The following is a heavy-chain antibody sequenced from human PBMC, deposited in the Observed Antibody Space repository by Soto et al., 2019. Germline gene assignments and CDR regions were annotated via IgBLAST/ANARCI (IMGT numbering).Heavy chain of an antibody. D-gene: IGHD3-10*01. J-gene: IGHJ5*01. Sequence: QVQLQESGPGLVKPSETLSLTCTVSGGSITSYYWSWIRQPPGKGLEWIGYMYYSGSTTYNPSLRRRLTKSVDTSKNHFSLKLSSVTAADTAVYYCARVPYGSGENWFDSWGQGTLVTVSS. CDR3: ARVPYGSGENWFDS. CDR2: MYYSGST. CDR1: GGSITSYY. V-gene: IGHV4-59*01.